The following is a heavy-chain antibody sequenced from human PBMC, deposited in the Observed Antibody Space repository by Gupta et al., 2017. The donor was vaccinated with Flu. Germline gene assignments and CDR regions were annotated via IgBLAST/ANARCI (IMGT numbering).Heavy chain of an antibody. D-gene: IGHD3-10*01. CDR3: SCIVESSAEHVGLDC. CDR1: GYICINYD. J-gene: IGHJ4*02. V-gene: IGHV1-8*01. Sequence: GYICINYDINWVRQAPGQGLEWMGSMNHSRDNTGFAQKFQGRVTMTSDTFTCTASTDPASLRSEDTAIDNGSCIVESSAEHVGLDCWGQGTMVTVSS. CDR2: MNHSRDNT.